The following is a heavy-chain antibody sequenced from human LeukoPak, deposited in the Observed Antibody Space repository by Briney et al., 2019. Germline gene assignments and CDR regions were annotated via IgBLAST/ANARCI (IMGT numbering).Heavy chain of an antibody. Sequence: GGSLRLSCAASGFTFSSYGMHWVRQAPGKGLEWVAVISYDGSNKYYADSVKGRFTISRGNSKNTLYLQMNSLRAEDTAVYYCTKPARTDAFDIWGLGTMVTVSS. CDR2: ISYDGSNK. CDR3: TKPARTDAFDI. V-gene: IGHV3-30*18. D-gene: IGHD1-14*01. J-gene: IGHJ3*02. CDR1: GFTFSSYG.